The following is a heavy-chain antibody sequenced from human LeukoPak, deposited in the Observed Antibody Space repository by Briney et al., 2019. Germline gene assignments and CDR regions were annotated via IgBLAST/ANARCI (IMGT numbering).Heavy chain of an antibody. V-gene: IGHV3-21*01. Sequence: GGSLRLSCAASGFTFTNYSMNWVRQTPGTGLKWVSSISSSSTYKYYADSVKGRFTISRDNARNSLYLQMNSLRVDDTAVYYCYPHYYGSGNLNWFDPWGQGTLVTVSS. CDR2: ISSSSTYK. CDR3: YPHYYGSGNLNWFDP. CDR1: GFTFTNYS. D-gene: IGHD3-10*01. J-gene: IGHJ5*02.